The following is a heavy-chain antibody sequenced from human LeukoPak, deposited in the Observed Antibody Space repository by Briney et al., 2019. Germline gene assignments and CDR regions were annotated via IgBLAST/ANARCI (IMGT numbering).Heavy chain of an antibody. J-gene: IGHJ6*02. CDR2: INAGNGNT. V-gene: IGHV1-3*01. CDR3: ARDRSSSWPYYYYYGMDV. CDR1: GYTFTGYS. D-gene: IGHD6-13*01. Sequence: ASVKVSCKASGYTFTGYSMHWVRQAPGQGLEWMGWINAGNGNTKYSQKFQGRVTITRDTSASTAYMELSSLRSEDTAVYYCARDRSSSWPYYYYYGMDVWGQGTTVTVSS.